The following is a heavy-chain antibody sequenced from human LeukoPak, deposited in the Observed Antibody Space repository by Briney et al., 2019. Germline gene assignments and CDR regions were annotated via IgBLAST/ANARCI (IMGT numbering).Heavy chain of an antibody. CDR3: ARDKASRTRYNWFDP. J-gene: IGHJ5*02. CDR2: ISSSSSYI. D-gene: IGHD1-1*01. V-gene: IGHV3-21*01. CDR1: GFTFSSYS. Sequence: PGGSLRLSCAASGFTFSSYSMNWVRQAPGKGLGWVSSISSSSSYIYYADSVKGRFTISRDNAKNSLYLQMNSLRAEDTAVYYCARDKASRTRYNWFDPWGQGTLVTVSS.